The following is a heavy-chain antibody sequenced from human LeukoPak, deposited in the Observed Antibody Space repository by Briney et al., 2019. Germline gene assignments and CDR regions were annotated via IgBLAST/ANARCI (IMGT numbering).Heavy chain of an antibody. V-gene: IGHV4-59*01. J-gene: IGHJ4*02. Sequence: SETLSLTCTVSGGSISSYYWSWIRQPPGKGLEWIGYIYYSGSTNYNPSLKSRVTISVDTSKNQFSLKLSSVTAADTAVYYCARTSWAYSSGWYNDYWGQGTLVTVSS. CDR1: GGSISSYY. CDR3: ARTSWAYSSGWYNDY. D-gene: IGHD6-19*01. CDR2: IYYSGST.